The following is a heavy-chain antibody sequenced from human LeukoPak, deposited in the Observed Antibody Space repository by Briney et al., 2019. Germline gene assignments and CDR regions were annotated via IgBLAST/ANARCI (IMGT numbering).Heavy chain of an antibody. CDR2: IKQDESEK. D-gene: IGHD3-22*01. Sequence: GGPLRLSCAASGSTFSSYWMSWVRQAPGKGLEWVANIKQDESEKYYVDSVKGRFTISRDNAKDSLYLQMNSLRAEDTAVYFCVRDKGYYDKGSRFDPWGQGTLVTVSS. V-gene: IGHV3-7*01. J-gene: IGHJ5*02. CDR1: GSTFSSYW. CDR3: VRDKGYYDKGSRFDP.